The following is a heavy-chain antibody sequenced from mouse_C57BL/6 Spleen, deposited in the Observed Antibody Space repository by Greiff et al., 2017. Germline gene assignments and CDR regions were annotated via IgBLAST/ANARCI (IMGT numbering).Heavy chain of an antibody. CDR2: IDPEDGET. Sequence: VQLQQSGAELVKPGASVKLSCPASGFNIKDYYMHWVKQRTEQGLEWNGRIDPEDGETKYAPKFQGKATITADTSSNTAYLQHSSLTSEDTAVYYCARDDGSSYTWFAYWGQGTLVTVSA. D-gene: IGHD1-1*01. CDR3: ARDDGSSYTWFAY. CDR1: GFNIKDYY. V-gene: IGHV14-2*01. J-gene: IGHJ3*01.